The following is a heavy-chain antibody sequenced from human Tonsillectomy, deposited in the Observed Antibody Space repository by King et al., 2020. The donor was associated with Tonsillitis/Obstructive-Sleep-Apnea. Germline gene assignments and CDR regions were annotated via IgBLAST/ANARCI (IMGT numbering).Heavy chain of an antibody. Sequence: LTLKESGPTLVKPTQTLTMTCTFSGLSPITSGVGVGWIRQPPGKALGLLALIYWDVYKRYSPSLKSRLTITKDTAKNQVVLTMTNMDPVDTATYCCAHSYIGFDYWGQGTLVTVSS. J-gene: IGHJ4*02. CDR1: GLSPITSGVG. CDR3: AHSYIGFDY. CDR2: IYWDVYK. V-gene: IGHV2-5*02. D-gene: IGHD4-11*01.